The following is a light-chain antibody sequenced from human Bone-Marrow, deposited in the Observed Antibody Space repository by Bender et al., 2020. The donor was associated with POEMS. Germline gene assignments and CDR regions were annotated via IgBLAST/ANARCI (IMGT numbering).Light chain of an antibody. Sequence: QSALTQPPSASGSLGQSVTLSCTGTRSDVGGYNYVSWYQQHPGKAPKLIIYEVTMRPSGIPDRFSASKSDTTASLTVSGLQAEDEADYYCQSYDSDLNGWVFGGGTKLTVL. CDR3: QSYDSDLNGWV. J-gene: IGLJ3*02. CDR2: EVT. V-gene: IGLV2-8*01. CDR1: RSDVGGYNY.